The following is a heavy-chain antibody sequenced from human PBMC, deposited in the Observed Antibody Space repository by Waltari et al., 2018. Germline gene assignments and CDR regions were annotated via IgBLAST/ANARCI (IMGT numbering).Heavy chain of an antibody. J-gene: IGHJ4*02. CDR1: GGSISSSSYY. V-gene: IGHV4-39*07. CDR2: IYYSGST. Sequence: QLQLQESGPGLVKPSETLSLTCTVSGGSISSSSYYWGWIRQPPGKGLEWIGSIYYSGSTYYNPSLKSRVTISVDTSKIQFSLKLSSVTAADTAVYYCARQIAAALYYFDYWGQGTLVTVSS. D-gene: IGHD6-13*01. CDR3: ARQIAAALYYFDY.